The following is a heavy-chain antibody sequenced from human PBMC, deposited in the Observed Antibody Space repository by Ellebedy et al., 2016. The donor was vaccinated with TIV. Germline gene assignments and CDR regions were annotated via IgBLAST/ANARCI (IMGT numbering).Heavy chain of an antibody. J-gene: IGHJ6*02. CDR2: ISNSDSAI. D-gene: IGHD3-16*01. CDR3: ARGMRVMSYYYGMDV. V-gene: IGHV3-11*04. CDR1: GFAFNDYY. Sequence: GGSLRLSCAASGFAFNDYYMSWIRQAPGKGLEWISYISNSDSAIYYADSVKGRFTISRDNAKKSVSLQMNSLRAEDTAVYHCARGMRVMSYYYGMDVWGQGTTVTVSS.